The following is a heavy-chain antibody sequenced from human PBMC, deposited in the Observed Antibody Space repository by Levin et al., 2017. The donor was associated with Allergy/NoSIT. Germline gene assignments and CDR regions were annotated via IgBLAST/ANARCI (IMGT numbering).Heavy chain of an antibody. CDR3: ARDPSPEDI. J-gene: IGHJ3*02. V-gene: IGHV3-21*01. Sequence: GESLKISCAASGFIFSNYAMNWVRQAPGKGLEWVSSITSTSSYTYYINSVKGRFAISRDNAKNSLYLQMNSLRAEDTAVYYCARDPSPEDIWGRGTLVTVSS. CDR2: ITSTSSYT. CDR1: GFIFSNYA. D-gene: IGHD1-14*01.